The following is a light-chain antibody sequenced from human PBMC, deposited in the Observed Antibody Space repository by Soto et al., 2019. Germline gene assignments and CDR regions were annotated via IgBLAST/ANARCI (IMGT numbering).Light chain of an antibody. CDR3: QQYNSYST. J-gene: IGKJ1*01. V-gene: IGKV1-5*03. CDR1: PSISSW. CDR2: TAS. Sequence: SPSALSASVGDRVTITCRASPSISSWLAWYQQKPGKAPKLLIYTASILESGVPSRFSGCGSVTEFTLTISSLQPYDFATYYCQQYNSYSTFGHGTKVAIK.